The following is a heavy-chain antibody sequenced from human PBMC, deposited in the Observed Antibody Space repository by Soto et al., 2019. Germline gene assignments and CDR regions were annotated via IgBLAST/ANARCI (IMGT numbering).Heavy chain of an antibody. D-gene: IGHD6-13*01. Sequence: QVQLVQSGAEVKKPGSSVKVSCKASGGTFSSYTISWVRQAPGQGLEWMGRIIPILGIANYAQKFQGRVTITAEKSTSTAYMELSSLRSEDTAVYYCARDRDSSSWYVIDYWGQGTLVTVSS. J-gene: IGHJ4*02. CDR2: IIPILGIA. CDR1: GGTFSSYT. V-gene: IGHV1-69*08. CDR3: ARDRDSSSWYVIDY.